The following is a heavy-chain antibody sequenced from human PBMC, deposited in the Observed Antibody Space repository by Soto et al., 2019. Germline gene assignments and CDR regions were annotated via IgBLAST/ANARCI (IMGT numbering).Heavy chain of an antibody. CDR3: ARHSLWYYGSGSYLAVDP. D-gene: IGHD3-10*01. CDR1: GGSISGSVYY. J-gene: IGHJ5*02. Sequence: QLQLQESGPGLVKPSETLSLTCIVSGGSISGSVYYWIWIRQSPVKGLEWIGSVYYSGSAYYNPSLQSRVTISVDTSKNQFSLKLNSVTAADTAVYYCARHSLWYYGSGSYLAVDPWGQGTLVTVSS. CDR2: VYYSGSA. V-gene: IGHV4-39*01.